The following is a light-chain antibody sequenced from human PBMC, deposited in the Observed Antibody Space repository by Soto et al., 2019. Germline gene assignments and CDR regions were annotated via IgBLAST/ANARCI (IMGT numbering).Light chain of an antibody. Sequence: QSVLTQPAPVSRSPGQSITISCTGTSSDVGAYNYVSWYQQHPGKAPKLMIYEVSYRPSGVSDRFSGSRSGNTASLTISGLQAEDESDYYCRSYTSSTTWVFGGGTQLTVL. CDR3: RSYTSSTTWV. CDR1: SSDVGAYNY. J-gene: IGLJ3*02. CDR2: EVS. V-gene: IGLV2-14*01.